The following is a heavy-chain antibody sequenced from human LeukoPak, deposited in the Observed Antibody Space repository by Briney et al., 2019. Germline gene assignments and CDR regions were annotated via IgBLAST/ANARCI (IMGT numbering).Heavy chain of an antibody. V-gene: IGHV4-39*07. CDR2: IYYSGST. Sequence: SETLSLTCTVSGGSISNSNYYWGWIRQPPGKGLEWIGSIYYSGSTYYSPSLKSRVTISVDTSKNQFSLNLNSVTAADTAVYYCARGGALWTMMNCGQGTLVTVSS. CDR3: ARGGALWTMMN. J-gene: IGHJ4*02. D-gene: IGHD3-22*01. CDR1: GGSISNSNYY.